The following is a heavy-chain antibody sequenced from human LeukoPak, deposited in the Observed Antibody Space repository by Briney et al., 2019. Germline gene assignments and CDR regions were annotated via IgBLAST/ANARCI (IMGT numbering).Heavy chain of an antibody. CDR1: GGTFSRYA. CDR2: IIPIFGTA. CDR3: ARDGAERSSGWYEGAVRSRVREYYYGMDV. J-gene: IGHJ6*02. Sequence: ASVKVSCTASGGTFSRYAISWVRQAPGQGLEWMGGIIPIFGTANYAQKFQGRVTITADESTSTAYMELSSLRSEDTAVYYCARDGAERSSGWYEGAVRSRVREYYYGMDVWGQGTTVTVSS. V-gene: IGHV1-69*13. D-gene: IGHD6-19*01.